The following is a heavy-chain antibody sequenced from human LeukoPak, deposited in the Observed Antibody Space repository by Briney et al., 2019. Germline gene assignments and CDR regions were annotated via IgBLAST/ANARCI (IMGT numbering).Heavy chain of an antibody. J-gene: IGHJ6*03. Sequence: GASVKVSCKASGYTFTSYYMHWVRQAPGQGLEWMGPINPSGGSTSYAQKFQGRVTMTRDMSTSTVYMELSSLRSEDTAVYYCARDRCSSGWYDYYYYYMDVWGKGTTVTVSS. D-gene: IGHD6-19*01. CDR1: GYTFTSYY. V-gene: IGHV1-46*01. CDR3: ARDRCSSGWYDYYYYYMDV. CDR2: INPSGGST.